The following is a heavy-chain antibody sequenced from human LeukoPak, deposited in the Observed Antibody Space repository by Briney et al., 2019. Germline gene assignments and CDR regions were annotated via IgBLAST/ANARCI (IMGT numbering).Heavy chain of an antibody. J-gene: IGHJ4*02. D-gene: IGHD3-22*01. CDR1: GGSISSYY. Sequence: SETLSLTCTVSGGSISSYYWSWIRQPPGKGLEWIGYIYYSGSTNYNPSLKSRVIISLDTSKNLFSLKLSSVTAADTAVYYCARSFDSSGYYDYWGQGTLVTVSS. CDR2: IYYSGST. CDR3: ARSFDSSGYYDY. V-gene: IGHV4-59*01.